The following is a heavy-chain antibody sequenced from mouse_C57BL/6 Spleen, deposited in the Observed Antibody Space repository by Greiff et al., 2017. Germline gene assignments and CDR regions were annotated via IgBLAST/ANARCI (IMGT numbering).Heavy chain of an antibody. CDR3: AFHDYAFYYAMDY. Sequence: VQLKQSVAELVRPGASVKLSCTASGFNIKNTYMHWVKQRPEQGLEWIGRIDPANGNTKYAPKFQGKATITADTSSNTAYLQLSSLTSEDTAIYYCAFHDYAFYYAMDYWGQGTSVTVSS. CDR2: IDPANGNT. J-gene: IGHJ4*01. V-gene: IGHV14-3*01. D-gene: IGHD2-4*01. CDR1: GFNIKNTY.